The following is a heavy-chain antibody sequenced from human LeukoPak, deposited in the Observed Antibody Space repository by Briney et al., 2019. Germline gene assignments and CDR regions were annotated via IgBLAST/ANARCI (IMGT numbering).Heavy chain of an antibody. CDR1: GFTFNDAY. J-gene: IGHJ4*02. CDR2: ISSTGAYI. D-gene: IGHD6-13*01. V-gene: IGHV3-21*01. Sequence: TGGSLRLSCAASGFTFNDAYLNWVRQAPGKGLEWVSSISSTGAYIYYADSLKGRFTISRDNAKNSLYLQMNSLRADDTAVYYCARGLAAAGTRGPYWGQRTLVTVSS. CDR3: ARGLAAAGTRGPY.